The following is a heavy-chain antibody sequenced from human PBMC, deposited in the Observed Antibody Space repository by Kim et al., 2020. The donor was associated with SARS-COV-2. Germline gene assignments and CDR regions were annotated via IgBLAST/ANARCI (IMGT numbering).Heavy chain of an antibody. CDR1: GFTFSNAW. Sequence: GGSLRLSCAASGFTFSNAWMSWVRQAPGKGLEWVGRIKSKTDGGTTDYAAPVKGRFTISRDDSKNTLYLQMNSLKTEDTAVYYCTTVRRYYYGSGSYYERDYFDYWGQGTLVTVSS. J-gene: IGHJ4*02. CDR3: TTVRRYYYGSGSYYERDYFDY. CDR2: IKSKTDGGTT. V-gene: IGHV3-15*01. D-gene: IGHD3-10*01.